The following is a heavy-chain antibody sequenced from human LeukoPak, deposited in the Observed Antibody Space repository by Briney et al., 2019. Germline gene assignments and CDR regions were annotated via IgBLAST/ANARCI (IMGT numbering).Heavy chain of an antibody. Sequence: SSVKVSCKASGGTFSSYAISWVRQAPGQGLEWMGRIIPIFGTANYAQKFQGRVTITTDESTSTAYMELSSLRSEDTAVYYCASNPRTTLLLDYWGQGTLVPVSS. D-gene: IGHD1-14*01. V-gene: IGHV1-69*05. CDR2: IIPIFGTA. J-gene: IGHJ4*02. CDR1: GGTFSSYA. CDR3: ASNPRTTLLLDY.